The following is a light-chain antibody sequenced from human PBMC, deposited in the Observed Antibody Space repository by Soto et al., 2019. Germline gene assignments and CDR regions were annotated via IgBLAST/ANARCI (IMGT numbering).Light chain of an antibody. Sequence: QSVLTQPPSVSGAPGQRVTISCTGSTSNIGAGYEVHWYQQLPGTAPKLLVSGHNILPSGVPDRFSGFKSGASAPLVITGLQAEDEADYYCQSYDNSLSGSGVFGGGTKLTVL. J-gene: IGLJ3*02. CDR2: GHN. V-gene: IGLV1-40*01. CDR1: TSNIGAGYE. CDR3: QSYDNSLSGSGV.